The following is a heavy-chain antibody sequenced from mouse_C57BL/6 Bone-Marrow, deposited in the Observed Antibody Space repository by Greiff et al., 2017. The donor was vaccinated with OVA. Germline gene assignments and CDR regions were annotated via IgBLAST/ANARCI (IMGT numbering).Heavy chain of an antibody. V-gene: IGHV10-3*01. J-gene: IGHJ2*01. CDR1: GFTFNTYA. Sequence: EVKVVESGGGLVQPKGSLKLSCAASGFTFNTYAMHWVRQAPGKGLEWVARIRSKSSNYATYYADSVKDRFTISRDDSQSMLYLQMNNLKTEDTAMYYCVREENYYGSSLFDDWGQGTTLTVSS. CDR2: IRSKSSNYAT. D-gene: IGHD1-1*01. CDR3: VREENYYGSSLFDD.